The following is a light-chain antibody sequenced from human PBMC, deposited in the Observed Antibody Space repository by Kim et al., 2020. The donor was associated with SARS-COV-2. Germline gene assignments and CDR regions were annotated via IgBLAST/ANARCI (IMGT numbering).Light chain of an antibody. Sequence: QSVLTQAPSVSETPGLRVTVSCSGSTSNIGRYYVYWYRHLPGTAPKLLIYRDNQRPSGVPDRFSGSKSGTSASLVISGLRSEDEADYYCATWDATLGGPVFGGGTQLTVL. CDR3: ATWDATLGGPV. CDR2: RDN. CDR1: TSNIGRYY. J-gene: IGLJ3*02. V-gene: IGLV1-47*01.